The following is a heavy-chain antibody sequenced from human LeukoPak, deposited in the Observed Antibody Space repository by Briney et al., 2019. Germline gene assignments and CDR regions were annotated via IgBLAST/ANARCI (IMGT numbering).Heavy chain of an antibody. Sequence: GRSLRLACAGAGVTLSDFGIHWVRQAPGKGREWVAVLSYDGAITYYADSVKGRFTISRDNSKKTVDLQMNSLRAEDTAVYYCAKDFPRFGELLFLFGMDVWGQGNTVIVSS. J-gene: IGHJ6*02. V-gene: IGHV3-30*18. CDR1: GVTLSDFG. D-gene: IGHD3-10*01. CDR2: LSYDGAIT. CDR3: AKDFPRFGELLFLFGMDV.